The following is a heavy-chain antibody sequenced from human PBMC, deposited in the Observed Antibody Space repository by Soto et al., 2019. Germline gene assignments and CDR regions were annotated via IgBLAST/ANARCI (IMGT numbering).Heavy chain of an antibody. CDR1: GYGFTAYG. CDR3: ARDNGQWLVG. D-gene: IGHD6-19*01. Sequence: QVQLVQSGAEVKKPGASVKVSCKTSGYGFTAYGITWVRQAPGQGFEWMGRTTTYNGNTKYAQKVQGRVTMTTDTSTSTAYMELRSLRFDDTAVYYCARDNGQWLVGWGQGTRVTVSS. V-gene: IGHV1-18*01. J-gene: IGHJ4*02. CDR2: TTTYNGNT.